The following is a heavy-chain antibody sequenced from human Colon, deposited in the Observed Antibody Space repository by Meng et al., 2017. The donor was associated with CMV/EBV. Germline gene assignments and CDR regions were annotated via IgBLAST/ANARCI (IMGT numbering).Heavy chain of an antibody. V-gene: IGHV3-7*01. J-gene: IGHJ4*02. CDR2: IKQDGSEQ. CDR1: GFTFSDYW. CDR3: ARDMVEYYDFWSGSYRPFSGLDY. Sequence: GGSLRLSCVASGFTFSDYWMSWVRQAPGKGLEWVANIKQDGSEQNYADSVKGRFTMSRDNARNSLFLQMNSLRAEDTAVYYCARDMVEYYDFWSGSYRPFSGLDYWGQGTLVTVSS. D-gene: IGHD3-3*01.